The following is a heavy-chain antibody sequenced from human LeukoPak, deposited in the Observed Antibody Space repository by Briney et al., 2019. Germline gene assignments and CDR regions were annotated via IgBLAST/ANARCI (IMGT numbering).Heavy chain of an antibody. V-gene: IGHV3-7*01. CDR1: GFSFSAYW. CDR2: INPAGTET. D-gene: IGHD2-15*01. Sequence: GGSLRLSCAASGFSFSAYWMTWVRQAPGTGLEWVANINPAGTETYYVDPVKGRFTSSRDNAKNLLYLQMNSLRAEDTAVYYCARFGYVAAVDLWGQGTLATVSS. J-gene: IGHJ4*02. CDR3: ARFGYVAAVDL.